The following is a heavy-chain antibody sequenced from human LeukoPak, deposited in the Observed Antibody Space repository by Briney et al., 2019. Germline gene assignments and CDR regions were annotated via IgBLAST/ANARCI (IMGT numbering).Heavy chain of an antibody. CDR3: ARIGGYSYGINDY. Sequence: SETLSLTCTVSGGSISSTSYSWGWIRQPPGKGLEWIGSIYYSGSTYYNPSLKSRVTISVDTSKNQFSLKLSSLTAADTAVYYCARIGGYSYGINDYWGQGTLVTVSS. CDR2: IYYSGST. D-gene: IGHD5-18*01. J-gene: IGHJ4*02. V-gene: IGHV4-39*07. CDR1: GGSISSTSYS.